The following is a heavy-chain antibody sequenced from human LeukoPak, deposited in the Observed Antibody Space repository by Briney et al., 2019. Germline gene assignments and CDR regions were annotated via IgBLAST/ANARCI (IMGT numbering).Heavy chain of an antibody. CDR2: IHYSGST. CDR3: ARSRMGVWLQSPGAFDI. D-gene: IGHD5-24*01. CDR1: GGSISSYY. Sequence: SETLSLTCTVSGGSISSYYWSWIRQPPGKGLEWIGYIHYSGSTNYNPSLKSRVTISVDTSKNQFSLKLSSVTAADTAVYYCARSRMGVWLQSPGAFDIWGQGTMVTVSS. J-gene: IGHJ3*02. V-gene: IGHV4-59*01.